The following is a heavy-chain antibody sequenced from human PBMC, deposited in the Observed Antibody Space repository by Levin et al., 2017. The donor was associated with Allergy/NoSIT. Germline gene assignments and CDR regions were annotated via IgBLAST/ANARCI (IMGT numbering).Heavy chain of an antibody. CDR2: IYYSGNT. V-gene: IGHV4-59*02. Sequence: SETLSLTCTVSGDSVSSYYWSWIRQPPGKGLEWIGYIYYSGNTNYNPSLKSRATISGDTSNNQSSLKLSSVTAADTAVYYCATVEWGTGTWHFDDWGQGALVTVSP. D-gene: IGHD1-7*01. CDR3: ATVEWGTGTWHFDD. J-gene: IGHJ4*02. CDR1: GDSVSSYY.